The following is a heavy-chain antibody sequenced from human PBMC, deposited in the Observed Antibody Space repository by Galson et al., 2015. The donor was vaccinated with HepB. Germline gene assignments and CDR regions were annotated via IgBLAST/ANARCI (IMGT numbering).Heavy chain of an antibody. J-gene: IGHJ6*02. CDR3: ARDRTFGDYYGMDV. CDR1: GDSVSTNRAT. V-gene: IGHV6-1*01. Sequence: CAISGDSVSTNRATWNWIRQSPSRGLEWLGRTYYKSKWYNEYSVSVKSRITINPDTSRNQFSLQLNSVSPEDTAVYYCARDRTFGDYYGMDVWGQGTTVTVSS. D-gene: IGHD3-16*01. CDR2: TYYKSKWYN.